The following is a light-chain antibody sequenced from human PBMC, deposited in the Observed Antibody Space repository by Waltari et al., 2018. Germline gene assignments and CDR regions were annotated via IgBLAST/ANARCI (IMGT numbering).Light chain of an antibody. CDR2: EVS. J-gene: IGLJ2*01. CDR3: NSYTSSSTLV. CDR1: SSDVGAYNY. Sequence: QSALTQPASVSGSPGQSITISCTGTSSDVGAYNYVSWYQQHPGRAPKLMIYEVSKRPSGVSNRFSCSKSCSTSSLPISGRQADDEADYYCNSYTSSSTLVFGGGTKLTVL. V-gene: IGLV2-14*01.